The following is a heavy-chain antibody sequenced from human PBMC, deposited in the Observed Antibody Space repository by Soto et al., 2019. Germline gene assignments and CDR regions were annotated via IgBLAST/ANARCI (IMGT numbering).Heavy chain of an antibody. CDR2: INHSGST. CDR3: ARARGQWLARDKGVWFDP. J-gene: IGHJ5*02. V-gene: IGHV4-34*01. D-gene: IGHD6-19*01. Sequence: SETLSLTCAVYGGSFSGYYWSWIRQPPGKGLEWIGEINHSGSTNYNPSLKSRVTISVDTSKNQFSLKLSSVTAADTAVYYCARARGQWLARDKGVWFDPWGQGTLVTVSS. CDR1: GGSFSGYY.